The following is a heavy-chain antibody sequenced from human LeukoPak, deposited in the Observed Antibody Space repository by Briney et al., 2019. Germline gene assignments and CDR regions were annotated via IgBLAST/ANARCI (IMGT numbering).Heavy chain of an antibody. D-gene: IGHD3-3*01. J-gene: IGHJ4*02. Sequence: QPGRSLRLSCAASGFTFSSYAMHWVRQAPGKGLEWVAVISYDGSNKYYADSVKGRFTISRDNSKNTLYLQMNSLRAEDTAVYYCAKEGDFWSGLFDYWGQGTLVTVSS. CDR2: ISYDGSNK. CDR1: GFTFSSYA. V-gene: IGHV3-30-3*01. CDR3: AKEGDFWSGLFDY.